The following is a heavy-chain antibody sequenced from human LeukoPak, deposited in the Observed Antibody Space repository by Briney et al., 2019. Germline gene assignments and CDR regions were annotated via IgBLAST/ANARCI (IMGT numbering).Heavy chain of an antibody. CDR2: VYSSGNT. CDR3: ARLHSNYPYYRDV. Sequence: SETLSLTCSVSGGSISNYFWTWIRQPPGKGLEWIGYVYSSGNTNYSPSLKSRVTISVDTSKNKFSLKLSAVTAADTAVYYCARLHSNYPYYRDVWGTGTTVTVS. J-gene: IGHJ6*03. V-gene: IGHV4-4*09. CDR1: GGSISNYF. D-gene: IGHD4-11*01.